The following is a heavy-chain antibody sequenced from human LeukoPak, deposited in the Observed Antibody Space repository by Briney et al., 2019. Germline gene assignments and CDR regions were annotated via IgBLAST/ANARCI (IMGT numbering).Heavy chain of an antibody. CDR2: IHYSGTT. J-gene: IGHJ4*02. CDR3: ARLDNSGYSDY. Sequence: SETLSLTCSVSGGSITGYYWTWIRQPPGRGLEWIPYIHYSGTTNYNPSLKSRVTISVDTSKNQFALNLNSVTAADTAVYYCARLDNSGYSDYWGQGTLITVSS. D-gene: IGHD3-22*01. CDR1: GGSITGYY. V-gene: IGHV4-59*01.